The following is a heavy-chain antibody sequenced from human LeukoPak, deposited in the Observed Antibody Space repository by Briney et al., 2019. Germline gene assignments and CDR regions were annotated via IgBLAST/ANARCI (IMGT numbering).Heavy chain of an antibody. CDR2: IYYSGST. J-gene: IGHJ4*02. CDR3: ASLETGDRVGFDY. Sequence: SETLSLTCTVSGGSISSSSYYWGWIRQPPGKGLEWIGSIYYSGSTYYNPSLKSRVTISVDTSKNQFSLKLSSVTAADTAVYYCASLETGDRVGFDYWGQGTLVTVSS. V-gene: IGHV4-39*07. CDR1: GGSISSSSYY. D-gene: IGHD7-27*01.